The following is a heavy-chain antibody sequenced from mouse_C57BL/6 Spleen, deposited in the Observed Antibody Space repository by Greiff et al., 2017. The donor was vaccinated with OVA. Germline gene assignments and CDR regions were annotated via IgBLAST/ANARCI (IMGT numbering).Heavy chain of an antibody. D-gene: IGHD1-1*01. Sequence: QVQLQQSGAELVRPGASVTLSCKASGYSFTDYEMHWVKQTPVHGLEWIGAIDPETGGTAYNQKFKGKAILTADKSSSTAYMELRSLTSEDSAVYNCTRKYYGSSFDDWGQGTTLTVSS. CDR3: TRKYYGSSFDD. J-gene: IGHJ2*01. CDR2: IDPETGGT. V-gene: IGHV1-15*01. CDR1: GYSFTDYE.